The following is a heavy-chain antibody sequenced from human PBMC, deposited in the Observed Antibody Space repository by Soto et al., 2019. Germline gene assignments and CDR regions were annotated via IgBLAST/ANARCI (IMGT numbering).Heavy chain of an antibody. V-gene: IGHV4-39*01. Sequence: SETLSLTCTVSGDSISSSSYYWGWIRQPPGKGLEWIGSIYYSGSTYYNPSLKSRVTISVDTSKNQFSLKLSSVTAADTAVYYCARHFLIRVTMVRGVIRVTDYMDVWGKGTTVTVSS. D-gene: IGHD3-10*01. J-gene: IGHJ6*03. CDR3: ARHFLIRVTMVRGVIRVTDYMDV. CDR2: IYYSGST. CDR1: GDSISSSSYY.